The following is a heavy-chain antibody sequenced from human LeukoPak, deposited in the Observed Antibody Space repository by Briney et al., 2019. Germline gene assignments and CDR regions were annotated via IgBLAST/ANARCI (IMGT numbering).Heavy chain of an antibody. D-gene: IGHD6-19*01. Sequence: GGSLRLSCAASGFTFSSYSMNWVRQAPGKGLEWVSSTSSSSSYIYYADSVKGRFTISRDNAKNSLYLQMNSLRAEDTAVYYCASSEQDITGYSSGWPLDYWGQGTLVTVSS. CDR3: ASSEQDITGYSSGWPLDY. V-gene: IGHV3-21*01. J-gene: IGHJ4*02. CDR1: GFTFSSYS. CDR2: TSSSSSYI.